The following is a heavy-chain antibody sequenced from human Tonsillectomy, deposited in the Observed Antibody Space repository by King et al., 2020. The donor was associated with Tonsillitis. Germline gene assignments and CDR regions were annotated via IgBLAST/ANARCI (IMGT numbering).Heavy chain of an antibody. CDR2: ISYDGSEK. CDR3: AKDLEAGSSAGYFDS. Sequence: VQLVESGGGVVQPGRSLRLSCAASGFTFSTYGMHWVRQAPGKGPEWVAVISYDGSEKYHTDSVKGRFTISRDSSKNTLYLQVNFMSAEDTAVYYCAKDLEAGSSAGYFDSWGQGTLVTVSS. CDR1: GFTFSTYG. D-gene: IGHD6-19*01. J-gene: IGHJ4*02. V-gene: IGHV3-30*18.